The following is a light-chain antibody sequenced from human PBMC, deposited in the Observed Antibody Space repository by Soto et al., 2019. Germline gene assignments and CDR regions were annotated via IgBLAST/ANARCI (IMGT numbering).Light chain of an antibody. CDR3: QTWGTGIHRV. CDR2: LNGDGSH. Sequence: QAVLTQSPSASASLGASVKLTCTLSSGHSSYAIAWHQQQPEKGPRYLMKLNGDGSHSKGDGIPDRFSGSSSGAERYLTISSLQSEDEADYYCQTWGTGIHRVFGGGTKLTVL. CDR1: SGHSSYA. V-gene: IGLV4-69*01. J-gene: IGLJ2*01.